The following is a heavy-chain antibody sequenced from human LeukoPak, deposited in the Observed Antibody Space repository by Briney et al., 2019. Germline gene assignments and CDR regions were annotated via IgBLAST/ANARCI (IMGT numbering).Heavy chain of an antibody. Sequence: SETLSLTCAVYGGSFSGYYWGWIRQPPGKGLEWIGEINHSGSTNYNPSLKSRVTISVDRSKNQFSLKLSSVTAADTAVYYCARGGMGSFDYWGQGTLVTVSS. D-gene: IGHD3-10*01. CDR1: GGSFSGYY. V-gene: IGHV4-34*01. CDR3: ARGGMGSFDY. CDR2: INHSGST. J-gene: IGHJ4*02.